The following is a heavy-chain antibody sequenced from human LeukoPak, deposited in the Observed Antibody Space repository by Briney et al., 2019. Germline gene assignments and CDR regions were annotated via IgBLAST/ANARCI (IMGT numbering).Heavy chain of an antibody. Sequence: GRSLRLFCAASGFTFSSYGMHWVRQAPGKGLEWVAVISYDGSNKYYADSVKGRFTISRDNSKNTLYLQMNSLRAEDTAVYYCAGQQLATFDYWGQGTLVTVSS. D-gene: IGHD6-13*01. V-gene: IGHV3-30*03. CDR2: ISYDGSNK. J-gene: IGHJ4*02. CDR3: AGQQLATFDY. CDR1: GFTFSSYG.